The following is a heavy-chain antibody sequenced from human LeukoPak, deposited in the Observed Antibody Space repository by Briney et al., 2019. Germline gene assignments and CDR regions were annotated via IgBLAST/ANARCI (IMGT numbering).Heavy chain of an antibody. CDR1: GGTFSSYA. CDR2: IIPIFGTT. J-gene: IGHJ5*02. D-gene: IGHD6-13*01. V-gene: IGHV1-69*13. CDR3: ARDLIAAAPQYNWFDP. Sequence: ASVKVSCKASGGTFSSYAISWVRQAPGQGLEWMVGIIPIFGTTNYAQKFQGRVTITAAESTSTAYMALSSLRSEDTAVYYCARDLIAAAPQYNWFDPWGQGTLVTVSS.